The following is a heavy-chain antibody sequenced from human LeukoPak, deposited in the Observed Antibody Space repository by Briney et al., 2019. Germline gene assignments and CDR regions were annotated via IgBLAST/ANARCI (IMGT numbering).Heavy chain of an antibody. J-gene: IGHJ4*02. V-gene: IGHV1-2*02. CDR2: MNPNSGGT. Sequence: ASVKVSCKASGYTFTGYYMHWVRQAPGQGLEWMGWMNPNSGGTNYAQNFQGRVIMTREMSISTAYMELSRLTSDDTAVYYCARGGGDWNYWGQGTLVTVSS. CDR3: ARGGGDWNY. D-gene: IGHD2-21*02. CDR1: GYTFTGYY.